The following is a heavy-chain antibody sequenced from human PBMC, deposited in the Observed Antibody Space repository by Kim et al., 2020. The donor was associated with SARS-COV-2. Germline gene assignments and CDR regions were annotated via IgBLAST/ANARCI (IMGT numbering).Heavy chain of an antibody. V-gene: IGHV3-15*01. D-gene: IGHD3-22*01. CDR3: KASYYDSSGSRFDY. Sequence: TPVKGRCTISRDDSKNTLYLQMNSLKTEDTAIYYCKASYYDSSGSRFDYWGQGTLVTVSS. J-gene: IGHJ4*02.